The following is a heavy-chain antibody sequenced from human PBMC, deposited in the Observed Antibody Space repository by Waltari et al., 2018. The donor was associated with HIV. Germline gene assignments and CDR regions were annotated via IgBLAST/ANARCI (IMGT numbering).Heavy chain of an antibody. J-gene: IGHJ3*02. D-gene: IGHD2-21*01. Sequence: QVQLQESGPGLVKPSETLSLTCDVSGYSISSGYFWGWLRRPPGKGLEWSGSIYHSGNTYYNPSLKRRVTKSVDTSKNQFSLKLSSVTAADTAVYYCARAAISGATKGAFDIWGQGTMVTVSS. CDR2: IYHSGNT. CDR1: GYSISSGYF. V-gene: IGHV4-38-2*01. CDR3: ARAAISGATKGAFDI.